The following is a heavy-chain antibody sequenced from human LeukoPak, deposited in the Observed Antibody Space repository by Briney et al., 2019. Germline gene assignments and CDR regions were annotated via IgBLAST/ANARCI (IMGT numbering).Heavy chain of an antibody. CDR3: ASASSFGVVNPFDH. V-gene: IGHV1-18*01. CDR1: GYTFTSYV. J-gene: IGHJ4*02. D-gene: IGHD3-3*01. CDR2: ISAYNGNT. Sequence: ASVKVSCKASGYTFTSYVISWVRQAPGQGLEWMGWISAYNGNTNYAQKLQGRVTMTTDTSTSTAYMELRSLRSDDTAVYYCASASSFGVVNPFDHWGQGTLVTVSS.